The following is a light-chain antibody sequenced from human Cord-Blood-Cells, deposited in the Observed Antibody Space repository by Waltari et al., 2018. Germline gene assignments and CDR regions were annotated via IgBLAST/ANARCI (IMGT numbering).Light chain of an antibody. CDR2: YKSDSDK. V-gene: IGLV5-45*02. CDR1: SGINVGTYR. Sequence: QAVLTQPSSLSASPGASASLTCTLRSGINVGTYRIYWYQQKPGSPPQYLLRYKSDSDKQQGSGVPSRFSGSKDASANAGILLISGLQSEDEADYYCMIWHGSASVFGGGTKLTVL. CDR3: MIWHGSASV. J-gene: IGLJ2*01.